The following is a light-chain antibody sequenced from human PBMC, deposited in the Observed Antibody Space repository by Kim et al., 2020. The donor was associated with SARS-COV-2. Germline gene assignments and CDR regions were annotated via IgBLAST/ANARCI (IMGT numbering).Light chain of an antibody. Sequence: LGQTVRITCQGDSLRKFYASWYQQKPGQAPVLVVHGKDNRPSGIPDRFSASSSGNTASLTITGAQAEDEADYYCNSRDSSGNRLVFGGGTQLTVL. CDR3: NSRDSSGNRLV. CDR1: SLRKFY. V-gene: IGLV3-19*01. CDR2: GKD. J-gene: IGLJ2*01.